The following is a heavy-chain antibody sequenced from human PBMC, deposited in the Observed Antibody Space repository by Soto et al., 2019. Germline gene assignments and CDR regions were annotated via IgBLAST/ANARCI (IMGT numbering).Heavy chain of an antibody. D-gene: IGHD3-3*01. CDR3: ARGGITIFGVVITPHYYYGMDV. J-gene: IGHJ6*02. Sequence: RASVKVSCKASGGTFSSYAISWVRQAPGQGLEWMGGIIPIFGTANYAQKFQGRVTITADESTSTAYMELSSLRSEDTAVYYCARGGITIFGVVITPHYYYGMDVWGQGTTVTVSS. CDR1: GGTFSSYA. V-gene: IGHV1-69*13. CDR2: IIPIFGTA.